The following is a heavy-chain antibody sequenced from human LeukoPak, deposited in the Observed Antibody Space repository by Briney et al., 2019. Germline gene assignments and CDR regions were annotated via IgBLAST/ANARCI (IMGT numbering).Heavy chain of an antibody. CDR1: GGSFSGYY. D-gene: IGHD1-1*01. Sequence: PSETLSLTCAVYGGSFSGYYWSWIRQPPGKGLEWIGEINHSGSTNYNPSLKSRVTISVDTSKNQFSLKLSSVTAADTAVCYCARVRTTGTTPPYYYYMDVWGKGTTVTVSS. J-gene: IGHJ6*03. CDR2: INHSGST. V-gene: IGHV4-34*01. CDR3: ARVRTTGTTPPYYYYMDV.